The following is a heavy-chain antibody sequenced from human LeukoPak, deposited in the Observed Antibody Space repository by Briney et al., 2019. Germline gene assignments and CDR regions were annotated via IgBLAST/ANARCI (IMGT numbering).Heavy chain of an antibody. CDR2: INPNSGGT. D-gene: IGHD1-7*01. V-gene: IGHV1-2*02. J-gene: IGHJ4*02. CDR3: ARDYIDPGNYTPLGY. Sequence: ASVTVSCKASGYTFTGYYMHWVRQAPGQGLEGMGWINPNSGGTNYAQKFQGRVTMTRDTSISTAYMELSRLRSDDTAVYYCARDYIDPGNYTPLGYWGQGTLVTVSA. CDR1: GYTFTGYY.